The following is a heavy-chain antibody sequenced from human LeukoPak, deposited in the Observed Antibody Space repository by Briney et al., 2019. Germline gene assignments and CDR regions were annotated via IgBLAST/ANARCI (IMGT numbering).Heavy chain of an antibody. CDR1: GGSISSHY. D-gene: IGHD6-25*01. J-gene: IGHJ4*02. CDR2: IYYSGST. V-gene: IGHV4-59*11. CDR3: ARVGGSPLIFDY. Sequence: PSETLSLTCTVSGGSISSHYWSWIRQPPGKGLEWIGYIYYSGSTNYSPSLKSRVTISVDTSKNQFSLKLSSVTAADTAVYYCARVGGSPLIFDYWGQGTLVTVSS.